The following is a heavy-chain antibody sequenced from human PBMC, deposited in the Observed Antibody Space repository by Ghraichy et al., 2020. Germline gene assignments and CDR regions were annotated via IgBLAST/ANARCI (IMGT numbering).Heavy chain of an antibody. Sequence: GGSLRLSCVASGFTFSSYAMSWVRQAPGKGLEWVSGISGSGGSTYYADSVKGRFTISRDNPKSTLYLQMNSLRDEDTAVYYCAKVGLRQGLWVGEFQAHFDYWGQGTLVTVSS. D-gene: IGHD3-10*01. CDR3: AKVGLRQGLWVGEFQAHFDY. CDR1: GFTFSSYA. CDR2: ISGSGGST. V-gene: IGHV3-23*01. J-gene: IGHJ4*02.